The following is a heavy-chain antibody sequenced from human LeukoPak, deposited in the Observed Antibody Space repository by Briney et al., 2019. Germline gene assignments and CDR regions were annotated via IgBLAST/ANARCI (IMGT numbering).Heavy chain of an antibody. D-gene: IGHD2-2*01. CDR3: TTPNCSSTSCYRRYYNWFDP. CDR2: VKSIADGGTT. V-gene: IGHV3-15*07. Sequence: PGGSLRLSCAASGFIFSNAWMNWVRQAPGKGLEWVGRVKSIADGGTTDYAAPVKGRCTISRDDSQNTLYLQMNSLKTEDTAVYYCTTPNCSSTSCYRRYYNWFDPWGQGTLVTVSS. CDR1: GFIFSNAW. J-gene: IGHJ5*02.